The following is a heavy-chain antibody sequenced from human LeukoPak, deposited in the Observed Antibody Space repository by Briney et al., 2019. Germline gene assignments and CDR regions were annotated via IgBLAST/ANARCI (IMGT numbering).Heavy chain of an antibody. Sequence: PGGSLRLSCAASGFTFSDYYMSWIRQAPGKGLEWVSYISSSSSTIYYADSVKGRFTISRDNAKNSLYLQMNSLRAEDTAVYYCAREVQLRDYYDSSGPNWFDPWGQGTLVTVSS. J-gene: IGHJ5*02. CDR2: ISSSSSTI. CDR3: AREVQLRDYYDSSGPNWFDP. CDR1: GFTFSDYY. D-gene: IGHD3-22*01. V-gene: IGHV3-11*01.